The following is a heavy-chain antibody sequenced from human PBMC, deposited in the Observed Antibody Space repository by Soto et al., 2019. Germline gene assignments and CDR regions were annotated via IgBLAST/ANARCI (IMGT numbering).Heavy chain of an antibody. CDR3: VRDLNGDFYY. J-gene: IGHJ4*02. Sequence: QVQLVQSGAEVRQPGASVKVSCKASSYSFTTYGMSWVRQAPGQGLEYMGWINGYGHGAKYVQRFQGRFSMTTDTSTNTVYMDLRSLTSDDTAVYYCVRDLNGDFYYWGQGTVVIVSP. CDR2: INGYGHGA. V-gene: IGHV1-18*01. D-gene: IGHD3-10*01. CDR1: SYSFTTYG.